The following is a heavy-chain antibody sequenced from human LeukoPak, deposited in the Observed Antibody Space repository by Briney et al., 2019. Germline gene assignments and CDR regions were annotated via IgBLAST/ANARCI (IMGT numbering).Heavy chain of an antibody. V-gene: IGHV4-34*01. CDR1: GGSFSGYY. CDR2: INHSGST. CDR3: ARSMKGAFDI. D-gene: IGHD3-22*01. Sequence: PSETLSLTCAVYGGSFSGYYWSWIRQPPGKGLEWIGEINHSGSTNYNPSLKSRATISVDTSKNQFSLKLSSVTAADTAVYYCARSMKGAFDIWGQGTMVTVSS. J-gene: IGHJ3*02.